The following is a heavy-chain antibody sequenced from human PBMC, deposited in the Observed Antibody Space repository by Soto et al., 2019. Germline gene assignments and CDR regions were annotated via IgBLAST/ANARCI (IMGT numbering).Heavy chain of an antibody. J-gene: IGHJ4*02. Sequence: QLQLQESGPGLVKPSETLSLTCAVSGGSISSITYYWGWIRQPPGKGLEWIGSIYESGSTYYNPSLKSRVTISVDTSKTQLSLRLSSVTAADTAVYYCARRITVPDNYFDLWGQGTLVTVSS. CDR2: IYESGST. V-gene: IGHV4-39*01. CDR3: ARRITVPDNYFDL. CDR1: GGSISSITYY. D-gene: IGHD4-17*01.